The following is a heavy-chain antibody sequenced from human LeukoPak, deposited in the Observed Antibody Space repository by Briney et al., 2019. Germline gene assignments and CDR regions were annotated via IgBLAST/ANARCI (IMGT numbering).Heavy chain of an antibody. J-gene: IGHJ4*02. Sequence: SESLSLTCTVSGGSISSHYWSWIRQPPGKGLEWIAYLFDSVNTKDNPSLQSRLTLSADTSKNQFSLRLSSVTAADTAVYYCATIKRGSIFGYFDFWGQGIKVTVSS. D-gene: IGHD5-18*01. CDR3: ATIKRGSIFGYFDF. CDR2: LFDSVNT. CDR1: GGSISSHY. V-gene: IGHV4-59*11.